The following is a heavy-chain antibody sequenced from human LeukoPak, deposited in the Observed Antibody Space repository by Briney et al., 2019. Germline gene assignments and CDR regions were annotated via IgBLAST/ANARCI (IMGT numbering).Heavy chain of an antibody. CDR2: IWYDGSNK. CDR1: GFTFSSYG. D-gene: IGHD3-10*01. J-gene: IGHJ4*02. CDR3: LRWPYGSASYR. V-gene: IGHV3-33*01. Sequence: GRSLRLPCEASGFTFSSYGMHWGRQAPGKGLEWVAAIWYDGSNKYYADSVQGRFTISRDNSKNTLYLQMNSLRVEDTAVYYCLRWPYGSASYRWGQGTLVTVSS.